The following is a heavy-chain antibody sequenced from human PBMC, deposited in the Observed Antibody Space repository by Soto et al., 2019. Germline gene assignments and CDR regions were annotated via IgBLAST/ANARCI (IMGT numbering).Heavy chain of an antibody. CDR2: INAGNGNT. CDR3: ARGAFYYDSSGYSLIRAGFDP. Sequence: ASVKVSCKASGYTFTSYAMHWVRQAPGQRLEWMGWINAGNGNTKYSQKFQGRVTITRDTSASTAYMELSSLRSEDTAVYYCARGAFYYDSSGYSLIRAGFDPWGQGTLVTVSS. CDR1: GYTFTSYA. V-gene: IGHV1-3*01. J-gene: IGHJ5*02. D-gene: IGHD3-22*01.